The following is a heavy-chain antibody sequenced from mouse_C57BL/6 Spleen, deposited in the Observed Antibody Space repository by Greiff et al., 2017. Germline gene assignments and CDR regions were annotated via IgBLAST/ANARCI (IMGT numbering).Heavy chain of an antibody. CDR1: GYSITSGYY. D-gene: IGHD5-1-1*01. V-gene: IGHV3-6*01. CDR2: ISYDGSN. Sequence: EVKLQESGPGLVKPSQSLSLTCSVTGYSITSGYYWNWIRQFPGNKLEWMGYISYDGSNNYNPSLKNRISITRDTSKNQFFLKLNSVTTEDTATYYCARVIYLYAMDYWGQGTSVTVSS. J-gene: IGHJ4*01. CDR3: ARVIYLYAMDY.